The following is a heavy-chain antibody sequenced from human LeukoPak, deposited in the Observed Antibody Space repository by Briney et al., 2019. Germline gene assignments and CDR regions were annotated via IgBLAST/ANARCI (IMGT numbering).Heavy chain of an antibody. CDR1: GFTFDDYG. CDR2: ISGSGGST. J-gene: IGHJ4*02. Sequence: GGSLRLSCAASGFTFDDYGMSWVRQAPGKGLEWVSAISGSGGSTYYADSVKGRFTISRDNSKNTLYLQMNSLRAEDTAVYYCAKDYYGSGSYTFDYWGQGTLVTVSS. V-gene: IGHV3-23*01. D-gene: IGHD3-10*01. CDR3: AKDYYGSGSYTFDY.